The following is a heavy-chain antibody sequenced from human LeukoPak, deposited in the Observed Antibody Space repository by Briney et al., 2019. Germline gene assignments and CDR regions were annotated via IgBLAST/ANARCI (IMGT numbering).Heavy chain of an antibody. D-gene: IGHD3-10*01. CDR3: ARESGLYGSGSRY. CDR2: VNPRSGDA. V-gene: IGHV1-8*01. CDR1: GYTFISYN. Sequence: EASVKVSCKASGYTFISYNINWLRQATGQGREWMGWVNPRSGDAGYLQKFQGRVTMTRTTSINTAYMELSSLRSDDTAVYYCARESGLYGSGSRYWGQGTLVTVSS. J-gene: IGHJ4*02.